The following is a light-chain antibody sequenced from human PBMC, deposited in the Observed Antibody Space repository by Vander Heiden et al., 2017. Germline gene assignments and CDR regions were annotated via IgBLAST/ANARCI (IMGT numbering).Light chain of an antibody. CDR3: VLYMGSGIWV. CDR2: NTN. J-gene: IGLJ3*02. Sequence: QTVVTQEPSFSVSPGGTVTLTCGLTSGLVSTSFHPSWYQQTPGQAPRTLIYNTNTRSSGFPDRFSGSILGNKAALTITGAQADDECDYYCVLYMGSGIWVFGGGTKLTVL. V-gene: IGLV8-61*01. CDR1: SGLVSTSFH.